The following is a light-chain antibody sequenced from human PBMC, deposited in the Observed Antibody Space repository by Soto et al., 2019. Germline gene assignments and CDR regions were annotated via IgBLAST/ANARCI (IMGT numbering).Light chain of an antibody. J-gene: IGKJ1*01. CDR2: GAS. V-gene: IGKV3-20*01. CDR3: QQYSSTFWT. Sequence: EIVLPQSPGTLSLSPGERTTLSCRASQSISSSYLAWYQQKPGQAPRLLVYGASSRATGIPDRFSGSGSGTDVTLTISRLEPEDFALYYCQQYSSTFWTLGQGTKVEIK. CDR1: QSISSSY.